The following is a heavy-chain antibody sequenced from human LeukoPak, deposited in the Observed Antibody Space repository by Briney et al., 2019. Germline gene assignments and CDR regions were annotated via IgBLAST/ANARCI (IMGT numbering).Heavy chain of an antibody. J-gene: IGHJ4*02. Sequence: GGSLRLSCAASGFTFNNYWMTWFRQAPGKGLGWVANIKQDGTEIFYVDSVRGRFIISRDNAENSLYLQMNSLRAEDTAVYYCAIQPRSATAHPYDYWGQGTLVTVSS. CDR2: IKQDGTEI. D-gene: IGHD6-25*01. CDR3: AIQPRSATAHPYDY. V-gene: IGHV3-7*01. CDR1: GFTFNNYW.